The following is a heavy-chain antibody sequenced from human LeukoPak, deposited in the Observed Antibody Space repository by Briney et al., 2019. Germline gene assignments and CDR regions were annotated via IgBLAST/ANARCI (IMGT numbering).Heavy chain of an antibody. D-gene: IGHD2-21*02. Sequence: SVKVSCKASGGTFSSYAISWVRQAPGQGLEWMGRIIPILGIPNYAQKFQGRVTITADKSTTTAYMELSSLRSEDTAVYYCATEAIVAVTARDYWYFDLWGRGTLVTVSS. CDR2: IIPILGIP. CDR1: GGTFSSYA. CDR3: ATEAIVAVTARDYWYFDL. V-gene: IGHV1-69*04. J-gene: IGHJ2*01.